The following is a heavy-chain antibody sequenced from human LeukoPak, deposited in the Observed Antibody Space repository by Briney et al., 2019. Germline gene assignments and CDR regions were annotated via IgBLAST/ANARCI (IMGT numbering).Heavy chain of an antibody. Sequence: PGRSLRLSCAASGFTFSSYAMHWVRQAPGKGLEWVAVISYDGSNKYYADSVKGRFTISRDNSKNTLYLQMNSLRAEDTAVYCCASDGQYCSSTSCYEFEGWFDPWGQGTLVTVSS. D-gene: IGHD2-2*01. V-gene: IGHV3-30*04. CDR2: ISYDGSNK. J-gene: IGHJ5*02. CDR3: ASDGQYCSSTSCYEFEGWFDP. CDR1: GFTFSSYA.